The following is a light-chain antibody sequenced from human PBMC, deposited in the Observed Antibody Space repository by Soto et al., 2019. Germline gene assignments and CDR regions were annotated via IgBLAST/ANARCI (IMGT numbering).Light chain of an antibody. CDR3: QQYGSSINT. CDR2: GAS. V-gene: IGKV3-20*01. J-gene: IGKJ5*01. Sequence: EIVLTQSPGTLSLSPGERATLSCRASQSVGNSYLVWYQQKPGQAPRLLIYGASTRATVIPDRFSGSGSGTDFTLTISRLEPEDFAVYHCQQYGSSINTFGQGTRLEIK. CDR1: QSVGNSY.